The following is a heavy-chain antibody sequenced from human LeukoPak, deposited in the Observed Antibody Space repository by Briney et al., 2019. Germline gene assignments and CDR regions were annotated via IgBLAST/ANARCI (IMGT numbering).Heavy chain of an antibody. CDR3: AKDSTAAGSPDY. J-gene: IGHJ4*02. Sequence: GGPRRLSCAASGFTFSSFGMNWFRKAPGKGLEWVAFIRYDGSNKYYADSVMGRFTISRDNSKNTLYLQMNSLRAEDTAVYYCAKDSTAAGSPDYWGQGTLVTVSS. CDR2: IRYDGSNK. CDR1: GFTFSSFG. D-gene: IGHD6-13*01. V-gene: IGHV3-30*02.